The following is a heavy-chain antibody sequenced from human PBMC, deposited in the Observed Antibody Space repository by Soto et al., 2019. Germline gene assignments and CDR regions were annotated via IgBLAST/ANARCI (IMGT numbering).Heavy chain of an antibody. J-gene: IGHJ5*02. D-gene: IGHD2-15*01. CDR3: ARAIVVVVAADDWFDP. Sequence: QVQLQESGPGLVKPSQTLSLTCTVSGGSISSGDYYWSWIRQPPGKGLEWFGYIYYSGSTYYNPSLKSRVTKSVDTTKNQFSLKLSSVTAADTAVYYCARAIVVVVAADDWFDPWGQGTLVTVSS. CDR1: GGSISSGDYY. CDR2: IYYSGST. V-gene: IGHV4-30-4*01.